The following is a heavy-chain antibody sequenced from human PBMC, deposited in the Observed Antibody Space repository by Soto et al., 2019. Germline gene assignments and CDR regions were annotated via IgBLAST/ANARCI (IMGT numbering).Heavy chain of an antibody. J-gene: IGHJ4*02. CDR3: VRGPWLVGDVTSFDY. CDR1: GFILSTYG. Sequence: QVHLVESGGGVVQPGRSLRLSCAASGFILSTYGMHWVRQAPGKGLEWVALIWNHGREDSYADSVKGRFTISRDNSKITLYLQMSSLRADDTAVYYCVRGPWLVGDVTSFDYWGQGTLVTVSS. CDR2: IWNHGRED. V-gene: IGHV3-33*01. D-gene: IGHD6-19*01.